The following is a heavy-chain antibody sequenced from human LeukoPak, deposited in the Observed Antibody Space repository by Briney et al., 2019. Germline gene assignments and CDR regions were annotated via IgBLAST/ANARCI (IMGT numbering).Heavy chain of an antibody. J-gene: IGHJ3*02. CDR3: ARDCSGGSCYSKGFDI. D-gene: IGHD2-15*01. CDR2: ISSSGSII. V-gene: IGHV3-48*03. Sequence: PGGSLRLSCAASGFMFSSYEMNWVRQAPGKGLEWVSYISSSGSIIYYADSVKGRFTISRDNAKNSLYLQMNSLRAEDTAVYYCARDCSGGSCYSKGFDIWGQGTMVTVSS. CDR1: GFMFSSYE.